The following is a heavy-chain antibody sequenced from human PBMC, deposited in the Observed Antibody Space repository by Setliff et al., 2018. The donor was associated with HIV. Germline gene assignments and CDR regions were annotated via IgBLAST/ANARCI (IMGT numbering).Heavy chain of an antibody. CDR1: GVSMRTHY. V-gene: IGHV4-59*11. Sequence: NPSETLSLTCNVSGVSMRTHYWSWVRLPPGKRLEWIGYVLYSGNTNYNPSFKSRVTVSLDEAKNQFSLTLKSVTSADTAVYYCATEGREKLALFDHWGLGIMVTVSS. D-gene: IGHD6-6*01. J-gene: IGHJ4*02. CDR2: VLYSGNT. CDR3: ATEGREKLALFDH.